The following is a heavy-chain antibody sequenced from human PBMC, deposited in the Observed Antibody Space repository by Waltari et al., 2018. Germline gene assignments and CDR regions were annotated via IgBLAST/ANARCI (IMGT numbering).Heavy chain of an antibody. V-gene: IGHV1-69*12. Sequence: QVHLVQSGAEVKKPGSSVKVSCTASGGTFTSSAIRWVRQAPGQGLEWMGGIIPIFGTANYAQKFQGRVTITADESTSTAYMELSSLRSEDTAVYYCARFGRESGLFDYWGQGTLVTVSS. CDR3: ARFGRESGLFDY. CDR1: GGTFTSSA. J-gene: IGHJ4*02. D-gene: IGHD3-10*01. CDR2: IIPIFGTA.